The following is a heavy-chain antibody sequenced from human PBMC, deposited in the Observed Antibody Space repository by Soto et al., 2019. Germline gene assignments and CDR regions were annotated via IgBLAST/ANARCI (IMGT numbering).Heavy chain of an antibody. CDR3: ARASVGPPGGGSWIMPFDI. CDR1: GGSISRYY. J-gene: IGHJ4*02. V-gene: IGHV4-4*07. CDR2: IYTGGST. D-gene: IGHD2-15*01. Sequence: SYTLSLTCTVSGGSISRYYWSWIRQPAGKGLEWIGRIYTGGSTNYSPSLKSRVTMSVDTSKNQFSLRLTSVTAADTAVYYCARASVGPPGGGSWIMPFDIWGRGTLFTVSA.